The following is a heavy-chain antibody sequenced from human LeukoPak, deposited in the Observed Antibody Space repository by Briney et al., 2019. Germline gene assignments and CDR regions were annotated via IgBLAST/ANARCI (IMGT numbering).Heavy chain of an antibody. Sequence: ASVKVSCKASGYTFTGHHMHWVRQAPGQGLEWVGWINPDSGVTNYAQNFQGRVTMTRDTSISTAYMELSRLRSDDTAVYYCARGSVTSDYWGQGTLVTVSS. V-gene: IGHV1-2*02. D-gene: IGHD2-21*02. J-gene: IGHJ4*02. CDR2: INPDSGVT. CDR1: GYTFTGHH. CDR3: ARGSVTSDY.